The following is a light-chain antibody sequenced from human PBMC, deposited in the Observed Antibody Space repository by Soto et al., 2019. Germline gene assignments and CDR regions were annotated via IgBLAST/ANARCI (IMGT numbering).Light chain of an antibody. CDR2: EVS. V-gene: IGKV3-11*01. CDR1: RSVCNS. CDR3: HQHSDLLLP. J-gene: IGKJ4*01. Sequence: EIVLTQSPATLSWTPGERATLSCRASRSVCNSLAWYQQKPGQAPGLIIYEVSTRATGIPARFSGSGSGTDLALPTSSLESEDFAIQHCHQHSDLLLPFAAGTKVDIK.